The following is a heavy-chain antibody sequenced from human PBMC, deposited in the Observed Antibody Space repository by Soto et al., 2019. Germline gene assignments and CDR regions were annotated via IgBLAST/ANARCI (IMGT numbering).Heavy chain of an antibody. J-gene: IGHJ6*03. CDR2: IYSGGST. CDR3: ARVPDYGSGSYFYYYYMDV. D-gene: IGHD3-10*01. Sequence: GGSLRLSCAASGLTVSSNYMSWVRQAPGKGLEWVSVIYSGGSTYYADSVKGRFTISRDNSKNTLYLQMNSLRAEDTAVYYCARVPDYGSGSYFYYYYMDVWGKGTTVTVSS. CDR1: GLTVSSNY. V-gene: IGHV3-66*01.